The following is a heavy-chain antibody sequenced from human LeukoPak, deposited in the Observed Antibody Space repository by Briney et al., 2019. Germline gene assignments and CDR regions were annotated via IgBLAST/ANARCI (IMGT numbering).Heavy chain of an antibody. V-gene: IGHV3-66*02. CDR1: GFTLSSND. J-gene: IGHJ4*02. D-gene: IGHD5-18*01. Sequence: GGSLRLSCAASGFTLSSNDMSWVRQAPGKGLELVSVIYSGSSTYYADSVNGRFTISRDYSKNSLYLQMSSPRAEDAAVYYCARESSYGYVDYWGQGTLVTASS. CDR3: ARESSYGYVDY. CDR2: IYSGSST.